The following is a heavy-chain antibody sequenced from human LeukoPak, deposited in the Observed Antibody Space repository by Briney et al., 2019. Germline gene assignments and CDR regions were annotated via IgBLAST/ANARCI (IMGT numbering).Heavy chain of an antibody. Sequence: PAGSLSLSCAASGFTFNSYGIHWVRQAPGKGLEWVAFIRYDGSNNYYADSVKGRFTISRDNSKNTLYLQMNSLRAEDTAVYYCAKDKLLWFGESSYYFDYWGQGTLVTVSS. CDR3: AKDKLLWFGESSYYFDY. V-gene: IGHV3-30*02. D-gene: IGHD3-10*01. CDR2: IRYDGSNN. CDR1: GFTFNSYG. J-gene: IGHJ4*02.